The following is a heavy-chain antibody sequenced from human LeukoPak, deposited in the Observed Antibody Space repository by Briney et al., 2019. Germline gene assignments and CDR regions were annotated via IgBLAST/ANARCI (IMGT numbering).Heavy chain of an antibody. CDR2: IFYSGST. D-gene: IGHD5-24*01. CDR3: VRLRRDGYSRLDV. J-gene: IGHJ6*02. V-gene: IGHV4-59*01. CDR1: GGSISSYY. Sequence: SETLSLTCNVSGGSISSYYWSWIRQPPGKGLEWIGYIFYSGSTNYNPSLKSRVTMSVDTSKNQFSLKLNSVTPADTAGYYCVRLRRDGYSRLDVWGQGTTVTVSS.